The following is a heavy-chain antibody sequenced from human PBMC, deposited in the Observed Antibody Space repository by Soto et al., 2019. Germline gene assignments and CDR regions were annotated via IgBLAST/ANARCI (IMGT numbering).Heavy chain of an antibody. CDR1: SGSITSSRW. CDR2: VAENGYN. J-gene: IGHJ4*02. Sequence: QVQLQESGPGLVKPSETLSLTCTVSSGSITSSRWWSWVRQSPGKGLEGIGEVAENGYNPCVPLVNSRLTISLDKPRNRLSLRLTSVTAAHTALFYCARNRYDGSDFDYWGQGALVTVSS. V-gene: IGHV4-4*02. CDR3: ARNRYDGSDFDY. D-gene: IGHD5-12*01.